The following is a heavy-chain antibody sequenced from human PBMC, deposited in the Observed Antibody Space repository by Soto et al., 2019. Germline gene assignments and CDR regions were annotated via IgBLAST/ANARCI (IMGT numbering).Heavy chain of an antibody. CDR3: ARDAADWFDP. Sequence: PSETLSLTCAVYGGSFSGYYWSWIRQPPGKGPEWIGEINHSGSTNYNPSLKSRVTISVDTSKNQFSLKLSSVTAADTAVYYCARDAADWFDPWGQGTLVTVSS. V-gene: IGHV4-34*01. J-gene: IGHJ5*02. CDR2: INHSGST. CDR1: GGSFSGYY. D-gene: IGHD6-13*01.